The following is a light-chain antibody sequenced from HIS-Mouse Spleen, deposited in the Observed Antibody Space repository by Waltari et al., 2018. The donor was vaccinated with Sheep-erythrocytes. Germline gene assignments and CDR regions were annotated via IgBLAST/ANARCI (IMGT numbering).Light chain of an antibody. J-gene: IGLJ1*01. CDR3: CSYAGSYNHV. CDR2: DVS. Sequence: QSALTQPRSVSGSPGQSVTISCTGTSSDVGGYDEVPWYQQHPGKAPKLMTYDVSKRPSGVPDRFSGSKSGNTASLTISGLQAEDEADYYCCSYAGSYNHVFATGTKVTVL. CDR1: SSDVGGYDE. V-gene: IGLV2-11*01.